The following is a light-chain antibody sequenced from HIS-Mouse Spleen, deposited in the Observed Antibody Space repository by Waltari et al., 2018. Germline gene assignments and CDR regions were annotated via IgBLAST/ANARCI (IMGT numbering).Light chain of an antibody. CDR2: DVS. V-gene: IGLV2-11*01. J-gene: IGLJ1*01. Sequence: QSALTQPRPVSGSPGQSATISCTVTSSDVGGDHFVSWYHQHPGKAPKLMIYDVSKRPSGVPDRFSGSKSGNTASLTISGLQAEDEADYYCCSYAGSYTYVFGTGTKVTVL. CDR1: SSDVGGDHF. CDR3: CSYAGSYTYV.